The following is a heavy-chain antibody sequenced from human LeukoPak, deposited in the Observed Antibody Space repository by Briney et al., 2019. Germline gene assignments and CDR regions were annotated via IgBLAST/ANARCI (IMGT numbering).Heavy chain of an antibody. D-gene: IGHD3-10*01. Sequence: GSLRLSCAASGFTVSSNYMSWVRQAPGKGLEWIGEINHSGSTNYNPSLKSRVTISVDTSKNQFSLKLSPVTAADTAVYYCARGWNRMVRGVIGYWGQGTLVTVSS. CDR1: GFTVSSNY. CDR2: INHSGST. J-gene: IGHJ4*02. CDR3: ARGWNRMVRGVIGY. V-gene: IGHV4-34*01.